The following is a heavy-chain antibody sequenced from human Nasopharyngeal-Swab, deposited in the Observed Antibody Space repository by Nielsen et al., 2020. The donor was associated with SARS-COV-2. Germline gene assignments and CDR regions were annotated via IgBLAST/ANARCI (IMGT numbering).Heavy chain of an antibody. J-gene: IGHJ3*02. CDR2: IDTTGDT. CDR1: GFTFSSFE. CDR3: ARGDGIYCSGGNCYAVDPFEI. V-gene: IGHV3-13*01. D-gene: IGHD2-15*01. Sequence: GESLKISCAASGFTFSSFEMHWVRQVSGKGLEWVSAIDTTGDTYYPDSVKGRFTISRENAKNSLFLQINSLRVEDTAMYYCARGDGIYCSGGNCYAVDPFEIWGQGTMVTVSS.